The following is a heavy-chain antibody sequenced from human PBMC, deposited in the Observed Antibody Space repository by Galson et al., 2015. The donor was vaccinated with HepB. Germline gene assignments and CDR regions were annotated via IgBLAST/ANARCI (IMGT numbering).Heavy chain of an antibody. CDR3: AKDVSSSSVWYFDL. CDR1: GFTFSTYV. D-gene: IGHD6-6*01. CDR2: ISGSGAST. V-gene: IGHV3-23*01. Sequence: SLRLSCAASGFTFSTYVMSWVRQAPGKGLEWVSAISGSGASTYYADSVKGRFTISRDNSKNTLFLQMNSLRAEDTAVYYCAKDVSSSSVWYFDLWGRGTLVTVSS. J-gene: IGHJ2*01.